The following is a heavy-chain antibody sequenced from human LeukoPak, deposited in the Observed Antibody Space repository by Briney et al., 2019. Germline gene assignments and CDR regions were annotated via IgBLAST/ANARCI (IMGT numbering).Heavy chain of an antibody. CDR3: ARDTPGGYDFWWFDP. Sequence: SETLSLTCTVSGEAFSSNSNYWSWIRQPPGKGLEWIGYNTYFGSASYNPSLKSRVTISVDTSKNQFSLKLSSVTAEDTAVYYCARDTPGGYDFWWFDPWGQGTLVTVSS. CDR2: NTYFGSA. J-gene: IGHJ5*02. D-gene: IGHD5-12*01. CDR1: GEAFSSNSNY. V-gene: IGHV4-61*01.